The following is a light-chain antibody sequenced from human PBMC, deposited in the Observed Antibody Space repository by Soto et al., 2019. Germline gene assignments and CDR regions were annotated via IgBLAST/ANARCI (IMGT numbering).Light chain of an antibody. Sequence: EIVMTQSPATLSVSPGERATLSCRASQSISSNLAWYQQKPGQAPRLLIYGESSRATGIPARFSGSGSGTEFTLTISSLQSEDFAVYYCQQYNTWPRKFGQGTKVDIK. CDR1: QSISSN. J-gene: IGKJ1*01. CDR3: QQYNTWPRK. V-gene: IGKV3-15*01. CDR2: GES.